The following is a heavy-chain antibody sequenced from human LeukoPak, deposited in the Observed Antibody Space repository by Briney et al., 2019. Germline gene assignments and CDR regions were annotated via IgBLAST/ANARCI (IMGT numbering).Heavy chain of an antibody. J-gene: IGHJ4*02. D-gene: IGHD2-15*01. CDR1: GFTFSSYW. CDR2: INTDGSST. V-gene: IGHV3-74*01. CDR3: AKQLGYCSDGSCYFPY. Sequence: GRSLRLSCAASGFTFSSYWMHWVRQAPGKGLVWVPRINTDGSSTSYADPVKGRFTISRDNAKNSLYLQINSLRAEDTAVYYCAKQLGYCSDGSCYFPYWGQGTLVTVSS.